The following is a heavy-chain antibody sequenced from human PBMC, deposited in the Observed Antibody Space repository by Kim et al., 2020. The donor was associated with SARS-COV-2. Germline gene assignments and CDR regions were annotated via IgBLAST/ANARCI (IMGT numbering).Heavy chain of an antibody. J-gene: IGHJ6*02. V-gene: IGHV4-39*01. CDR3: ARRVGTRGYYYYGMDV. CDR1: GGSISSSSYY. Sequence: SETLSLTCTVSGGSISSSSYYWGWIRQPPGKGLEWIVSIYYSGSTYYNPSLKSRVTISVDTSKNQFSLKLSSVTAADTAVYYCARRVGTRGYYYYGMDVWGQGRTVTVSS. D-gene: IGHD3-10*01. CDR2: IYYSGST.